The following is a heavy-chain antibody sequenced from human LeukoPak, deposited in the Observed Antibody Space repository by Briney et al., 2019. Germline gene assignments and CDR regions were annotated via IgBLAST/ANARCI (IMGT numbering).Heavy chain of an antibody. CDR2: MCGTAGCT. Sequence: PGGSLRLSCQASGFTFYMYAMSWVRQAPGKGLEWVASMCGTAGCTFYPDSVKGRFTISRDHSKNVLYLRMNSLTAEDTAIYYCAKDRPNFHENSGHYYRRDGDSWGQGTLVTVSS. CDR1: GFTFYMYA. D-gene: IGHD3-22*01. V-gene: IGHV3-23*01. CDR3: AKDRPNFHENSGHYYRRDGDS. J-gene: IGHJ5*01.